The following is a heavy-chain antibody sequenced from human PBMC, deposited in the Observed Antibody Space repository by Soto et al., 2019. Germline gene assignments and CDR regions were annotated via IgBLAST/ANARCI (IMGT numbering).Heavy chain of an antibody. D-gene: IGHD3-10*01. Sequence: QVQLQVSGPGLVKPSETLSLTCTVSADSISSYYFNWIRQPPGKGLEWIAYIYYSGSTTYNPSLRSRVTISLDTSKNQFALKLSSVTAADTAVYYCARGTCGVPRDWGQGTLVTVS. CDR3: ARGTCGVPRD. CDR2: IYYSGST. J-gene: IGHJ4*02. V-gene: IGHV4-59*01. CDR1: ADSISSYY.